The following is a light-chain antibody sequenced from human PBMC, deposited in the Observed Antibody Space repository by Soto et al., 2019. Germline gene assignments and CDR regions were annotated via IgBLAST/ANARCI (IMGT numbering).Light chain of an antibody. Sequence: EIVLTQSPATLSLSPGERATLSCRASQSVSSYLAWYQQKPGQAPWLLIYDASNRATGIPARFSGSGSGTGFTLTISSLEPEDFVVYYCQQRSNWLLTFGGGTKVEIK. CDR1: QSVSSY. CDR2: DAS. CDR3: QQRSNWLLT. J-gene: IGKJ4*01. V-gene: IGKV3-11*01.